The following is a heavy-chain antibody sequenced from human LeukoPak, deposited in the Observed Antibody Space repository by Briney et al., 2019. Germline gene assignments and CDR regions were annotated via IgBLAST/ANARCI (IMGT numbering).Heavy chain of an antibody. CDR3: ARVVAVAGIDY. D-gene: IGHD6-19*01. J-gene: IGHJ4*02. Sequence: GGSLTLSCAASGFTFSSYSMNWVRQAPGKGLEWVSSISSSSSYIYYADSVKGRFTISRDNAKNSLYLQMNSLRAEDTAVYYCARVVAVAGIDYWGQGTLVTVSS. CDR1: GFTFSSYS. CDR2: ISSSSSYI. V-gene: IGHV3-21*01.